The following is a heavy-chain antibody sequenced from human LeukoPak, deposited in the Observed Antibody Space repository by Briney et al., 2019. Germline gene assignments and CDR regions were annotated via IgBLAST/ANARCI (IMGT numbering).Heavy chain of an antibody. CDR3: AKDSWEVGATSEIDY. D-gene: IGHD1-26*01. Sequence: PGGSLRLSCAASGFTFSSYGMHWVRQAPGKGLEWVGFIRYDGRDKYYVDSVKGRFTISRDNPKNTLYLQVNSLRAEDTAVYYCAKDSWEVGATSEIDYWGQGTLVTVSS. V-gene: IGHV3-30*02. CDR2: IRYDGRDK. CDR1: GFTFSSYG. J-gene: IGHJ4*02.